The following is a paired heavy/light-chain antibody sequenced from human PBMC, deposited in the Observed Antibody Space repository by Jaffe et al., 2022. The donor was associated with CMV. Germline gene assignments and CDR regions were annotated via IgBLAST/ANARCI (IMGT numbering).Heavy chain of an antibody. J-gene: IGHJ6*02. CDR2: ISASGDVT. CDR3: AKDPPHQLEPPEISDV. CDR1: GFSFSNSI. D-gene: IGHD1-1*01. V-gene: IGHV3-23*01. Sequence: EVQLLESGGGLVQPGESLRLSCAASGFSFSNSIMNWVRQAPGKGLEWVSVISASGDVTVYADSVKGRFTISRDNPGNTLYLQLNSLRAEDTAVYYCAKDPPHQLEPPEISDVWGQGTTVTVSS.
Light chain of an antibody. CDR3: QQYDANRT. Sequence: DIQMTQSPSTLSASVGDRVTIACRASQTISDWLAWYQQKPGKAPRLLIYKASSLQSGVPSRFSGSGSGTEFTLTISSLQPDDFATYYCQQYDANRTFGQGTKVEI. J-gene: IGKJ1*01. CDR1: QTISDW. V-gene: IGKV1-5*03. CDR2: KAS.